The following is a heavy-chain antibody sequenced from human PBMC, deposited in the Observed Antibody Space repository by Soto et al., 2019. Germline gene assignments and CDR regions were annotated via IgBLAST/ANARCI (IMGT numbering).Heavy chain of an antibody. V-gene: IGHV4-34*01. CDR2: INHSGST. Sequence: SETLSLTCAVYGGSFSGYYWSWIRQPPGKGLEWIGEINHSGSTNYNPSLKSRVTISVDTSKNQFSLKLSSVTAADTAVYYCARFYTAFAYSSGPYSYYGMDVWGQGTTVTVSS. CDR3: ARFYTAFAYSSGPYSYYGMDV. J-gene: IGHJ6*02. D-gene: IGHD6-19*01. CDR1: GGSFSGYY.